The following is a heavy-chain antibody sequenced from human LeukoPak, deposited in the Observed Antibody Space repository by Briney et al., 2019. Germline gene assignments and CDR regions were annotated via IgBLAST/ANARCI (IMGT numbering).Heavy chain of an antibody. Sequence: GGSLRLSRAASGFTFSGSAMHWVRQASGKGLEWVGRIRSKANSYATAYAASVKGRFTISRDDSKNTAYLQMNSLKTEDTAVYYCTRRDGSGSHRGQGTLVTVSS. CDR2: IRSKANSYAT. D-gene: IGHD3-10*01. J-gene: IGHJ4*02. CDR3: TRRDGSGSH. CDR1: GFTFSGSA. V-gene: IGHV3-73*01.